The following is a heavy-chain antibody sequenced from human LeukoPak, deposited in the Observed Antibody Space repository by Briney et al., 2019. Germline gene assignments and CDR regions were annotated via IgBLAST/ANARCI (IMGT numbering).Heavy chain of an antibody. D-gene: IGHD3-9*01. J-gene: IGHJ6*04. CDR1: GGSFSGYY. CDR2: INHSGST. V-gene: IGHV4-34*01. CDR3: ARDLHYDILTGTYYGMDV. Sequence: SSETLSLTCAVYGGSFSGYYWSWIRQPPGKGREWIGEINHSGSTNYNPSLKSRVTISVDTSKNQFPLKLSSVTAADTAVYYCARDLHYDILTGTYYGMDVWGKGTTVTVSS.